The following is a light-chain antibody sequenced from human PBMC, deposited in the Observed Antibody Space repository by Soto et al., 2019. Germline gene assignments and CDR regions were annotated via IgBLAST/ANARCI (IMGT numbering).Light chain of an antibody. J-gene: IGKJ1*01. Sequence: EIQMTQSPSSLSASVGDRVTITCRASQSIIRYLNWYQQKPVRAPKLLIHDASSFESGVPSRFSGSGSGTEFTLTINSLQPDDSATYYCQQYQSYPWTFGQGFKV. V-gene: IGKV1-5*01. CDR3: QQYQSYPWT. CDR1: QSIIRY. CDR2: DAS.